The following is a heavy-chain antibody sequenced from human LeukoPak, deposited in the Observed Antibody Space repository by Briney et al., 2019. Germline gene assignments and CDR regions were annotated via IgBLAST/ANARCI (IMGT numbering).Heavy chain of an antibody. CDR2: IRQEGSEK. CDR3: ARDYGSSGYDIIDV. Sequence: GGSLRLSCAASGFTFSSYWMGGVRQAPGQGLEWVANIRQEGSEKNYADSVKGRFTISRDNAKNSLYLQMSSLRVEDTAVYYCARDYGSSGYDIIDVWGQGTTVTVSS. V-gene: IGHV3-7*01. D-gene: IGHD5-12*01. CDR1: GFTFSSYW. J-gene: IGHJ6*02.